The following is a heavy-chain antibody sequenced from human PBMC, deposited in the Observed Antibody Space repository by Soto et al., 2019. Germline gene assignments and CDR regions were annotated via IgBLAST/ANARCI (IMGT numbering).Heavy chain of an antibody. J-gene: IGHJ5*02. D-gene: IGHD6-13*01. CDR2: IYYSGST. CDR3: ARVGGIAAAPYWFDP. CDR1: GGSISSYY. Sequence: ETLSLTCTVSGGSISSYYWSWIRQPPGKGLEWIGYIYYSGSTNYNPSLKSRVTISVDTSKNQFSLKLSSVTAADTAVYYCARVGGIAAAPYWFDPWGQGTLVTVSS. V-gene: IGHV4-59*01.